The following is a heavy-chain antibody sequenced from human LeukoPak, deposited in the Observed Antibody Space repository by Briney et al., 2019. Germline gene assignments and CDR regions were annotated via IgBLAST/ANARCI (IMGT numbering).Heavy chain of an antibody. J-gene: IGHJ4*02. CDR1: GFTFSGYG. CDR2: ISYDGSNK. CDR3: AKDAGMGGAFDY. V-gene: IGHV3-30*18. D-gene: IGHD1-26*01. Sequence: GGSLRLSCAASGFTFSGYGMHWVRQAPGKGLEWVAVISYDGSNKYYADSVKGRFTISRDNSKNTLYLQMNSLRAEDTAVYYCAKDAGMGGAFDYWGQGTLVTVSS.